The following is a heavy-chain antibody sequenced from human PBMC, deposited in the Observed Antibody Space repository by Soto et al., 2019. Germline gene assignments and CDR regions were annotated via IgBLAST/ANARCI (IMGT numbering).Heavy chain of an antibody. Sequence: EVQLLESGGGLVQPGGSLRLSCAASGFTFSSYAMSWVRQAPGKGLEWVSAISGSGGSTYDADSVKGRFTISRDNSKNTLYPQMNSLRAEDTAVYYCAKDLYSYGYASLDYWGQGTLVTVSS. CDR3: AKDLYSYGYASLDY. D-gene: IGHD5-18*01. CDR2: ISGSGGST. CDR1: GFTFSSYA. V-gene: IGHV3-23*01. J-gene: IGHJ4*02.